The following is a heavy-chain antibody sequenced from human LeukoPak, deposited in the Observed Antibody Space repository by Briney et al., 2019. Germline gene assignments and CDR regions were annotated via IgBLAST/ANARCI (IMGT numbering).Heavy chain of an antibody. CDR3: ASFPEDCSSTSCLDAFDI. Sequence: ASVKVSCKASGYTFTSYDINWVRQATGQGLEWMGWMNPNSGNTGYAQKFQGRVTITRNTSISTAYMELSSLRSEDTAVYYCASFPEDCSSTSCLDAFDIWGQGTMVTVSS. CDR2: MNPNSGNT. CDR1: GYTFTSYD. J-gene: IGHJ3*02. V-gene: IGHV1-8*03. D-gene: IGHD2-2*01.